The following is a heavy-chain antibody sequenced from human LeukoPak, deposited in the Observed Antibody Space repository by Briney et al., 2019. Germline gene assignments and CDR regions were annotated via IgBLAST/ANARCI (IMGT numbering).Heavy chain of an antibody. J-gene: IGHJ3*02. D-gene: IGHD3-10*01. Sequence: SETLSLTCTVSGYSISSGYYWGWIRQPPGKGLEWIGSIYHSGSTYYNPSLKSRVTMSVDTSKNQFSLKLSSVTAADTAVYYCARGITDAFDIWGQGTMVTVSS. CDR3: ARGITDAFDI. CDR1: GYSISSGYY. V-gene: IGHV4-38-2*02. CDR2: IYHSGST.